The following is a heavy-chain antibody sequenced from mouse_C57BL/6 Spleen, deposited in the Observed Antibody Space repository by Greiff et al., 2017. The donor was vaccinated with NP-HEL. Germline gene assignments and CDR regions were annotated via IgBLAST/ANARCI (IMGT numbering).Heavy chain of an antibody. CDR3: ARNWGDDYDPDGYAMDY. V-gene: IGHV2-2*01. CDR2: IWSGGST. J-gene: IGHJ4*01. CDR1: GFSLTSYG. D-gene: IGHD2-4*01. Sequence: QVQLQQSGPGLVQPSQSLSITCTVSGFSLTSYGVHWVRQSPGKGLEWLGVIWSGGSTDYNAAVISRLSSSKDNSKRQVFFKMNSLHADDTAIYSCARNWGDDYDPDGYAMDYWGQGTSVTVSS.